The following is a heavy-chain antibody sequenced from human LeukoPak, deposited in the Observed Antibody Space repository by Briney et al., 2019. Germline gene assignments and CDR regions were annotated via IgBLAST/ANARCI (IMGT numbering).Heavy chain of an antibody. D-gene: IGHD6-13*01. CDR3: ARGGSSSWYDY. V-gene: IGHV4-39*07. J-gene: IGHJ4*02. CDR1: GGSISSSSYY. Sequence: KSSETLSLTCTVSGGSISSSSYYWGWIRQPPGKGLEWIGSIYYSGSTYYNPSLKSRVTISVDTSKNQFSLKLSSVTAADTAVYYCARGGSSSWYDYWGQGTLVTVSS. CDR2: IYYSGST.